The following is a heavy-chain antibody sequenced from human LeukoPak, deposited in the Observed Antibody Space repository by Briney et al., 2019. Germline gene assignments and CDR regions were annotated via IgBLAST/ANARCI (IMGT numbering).Heavy chain of an antibody. CDR3: AKDRVALLRGPREYYGMDV. CDR1: GFIFNDYV. CDR2: INWDGSNT. D-gene: IGHD1-26*01. J-gene: IGHJ6*02. V-gene: IGHV3-43D*03. Sequence: SGGSLRLSCAASGFIFNDYVMYWVRQAPGKGLEWVSLINWDGSNTNYADSVEGRFTTSRNNDKNSVYLQMNSLRPEDTALYYCAKDRVALLRGPREYYGMDVWGQGTTVTVSS.